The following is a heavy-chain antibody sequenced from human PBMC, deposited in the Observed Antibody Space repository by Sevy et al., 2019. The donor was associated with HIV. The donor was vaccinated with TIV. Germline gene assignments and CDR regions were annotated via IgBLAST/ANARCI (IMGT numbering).Heavy chain of an antibody. V-gene: IGHV3-7*01. D-gene: IGHD1-26*01. CDR1: GFNIRTHW. Sequence: GGSLRLSCAASGFNIRTHWMLWVRQAPGKGLEWLANINEDGSTKYYLDSVKGRFTISRDNAENSVFLQMNSLRVEDTAVYHCVRALLKADSLWGQGTLVTVSS. J-gene: IGHJ4*02. CDR2: INEDGSTK. CDR3: VRALLKADSL.